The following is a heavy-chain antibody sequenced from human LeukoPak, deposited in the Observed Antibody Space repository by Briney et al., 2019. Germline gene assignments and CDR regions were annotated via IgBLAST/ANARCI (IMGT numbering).Heavy chain of an antibody. Sequence: GGSLRLSCAASGFTFSTYDMYWVRQAPGKGLEWVAVISYDGSNKYYADSVKGRFTISRDNSKNTLYLQMNSLRAEDTAVYYCARWVVATMFDYWGQGTLVTVSS. CDR1: GFTFSTYD. CDR3: ARWVVATMFDY. CDR2: ISYDGSNK. V-gene: IGHV3-30-3*01. D-gene: IGHD5-12*01. J-gene: IGHJ4*02.